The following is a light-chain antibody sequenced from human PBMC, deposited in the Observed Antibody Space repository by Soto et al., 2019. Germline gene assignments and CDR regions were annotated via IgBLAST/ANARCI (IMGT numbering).Light chain of an antibody. J-gene: IGKJ5*01. V-gene: IGKV3-20*01. CDR3: QYYGSTRNT. CDR1: ESVTSSH. Sequence: EIVLTQSPDTLCLSPGERDTLSCRASESVTSSHIAWYQQKPGQAPRLLIYSASSRAAGIPDRFSGSGSGTDFTLTISTLEPEDFAVYYCQYYGSTRNTFGQGTRLEIK. CDR2: SAS.